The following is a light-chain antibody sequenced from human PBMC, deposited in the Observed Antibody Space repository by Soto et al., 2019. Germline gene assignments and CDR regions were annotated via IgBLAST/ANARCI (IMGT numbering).Light chain of an antibody. J-gene: IGKJ1*01. CDR3: HKRQSWPRT. Sequence: EMVFTRSPSTRSSCPCDGVTVSVGASHYINTSLAWHQHRPGQAPRLLIYQTSIPAAGIPARFSAIGTGTDFSLTISDVQPEDSAAHYCHKRQSWPRTFSPGTKVDIK. CDR1: HYINTS. CDR2: QTS. V-gene: IGKV3D-11*01.